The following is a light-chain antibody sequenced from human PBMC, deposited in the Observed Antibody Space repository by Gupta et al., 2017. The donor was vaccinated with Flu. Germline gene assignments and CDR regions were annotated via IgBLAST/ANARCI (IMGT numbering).Light chain of an antibody. J-gene: IGLJ2*01. CDR3: ASDTGSDIHIL. CDR2: DVD. Sequence: DFRSYNYVSWYQQHPGKAPRLIICDVDNRPSGVSTRFSGSKSGDTASLTISGLQPEDESDYYCASDTGSDIHILFGGGTKLTVL. V-gene: IGLV2-14*03. CDR1: DFRSYNY.